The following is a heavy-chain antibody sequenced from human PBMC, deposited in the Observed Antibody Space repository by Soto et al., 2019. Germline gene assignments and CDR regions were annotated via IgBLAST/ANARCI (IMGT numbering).Heavy chain of an antibody. V-gene: IGHV1-69*13. Sequence: SVKVSCKASGGTFSSYAISWVRQAPGQGLEWMGGNIPIFGTANYAQKFQGRVTITADESTSTAYMELSSLRSEDTAVYYCARGRYYYDSSGYYLDYWGQGTLVTVSS. D-gene: IGHD3-22*01. CDR3: ARGRYYYDSSGYYLDY. J-gene: IGHJ4*02. CDR1: GGTFSSYA. CDR2: NIPIFGTA.